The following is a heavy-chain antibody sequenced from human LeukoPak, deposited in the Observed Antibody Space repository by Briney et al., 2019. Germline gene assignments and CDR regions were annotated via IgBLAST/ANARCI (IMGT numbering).Heavy chain of an antibody. V-gene: IGHV3-72*01. J-gene: IGHJ4*02. Sequence: PGGSLRLSCTASGSTFSDHYMDWVRQAPGKGLEWVARIREKPHSYSTEYAASVKGRFTISRDDSRNSLYLQMSSLKTEDTAVYYCARGFRYGSNWGFDYWGQGTLVTVSS. CDR1: GSTFSDHY. D-gene: IGHD5-24*01. CDR2: IREKPHSYST. CDR3: ARGFRYGSNWGFDY.